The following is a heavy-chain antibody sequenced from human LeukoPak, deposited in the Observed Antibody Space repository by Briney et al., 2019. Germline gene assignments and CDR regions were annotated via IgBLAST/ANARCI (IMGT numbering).Heavy chain of an antibody. J-gene: IGHJ6*02. CDR3: ANAYNGMDV. D-gene: IGHD2-2*02. V-gene: IGHV3-23*01. CDR1: GFSVRSKY. CDR2: ITASGGST. Sequence: GGSLRLSCAASGFSVRSKYMSWVRQAPGKGLEWVSSITASGGSTYYADSVKGRFTISRDNSKNTLFLHMNSLRAEDTAVYYCANAYNGMDVWGQGTTVTVS.